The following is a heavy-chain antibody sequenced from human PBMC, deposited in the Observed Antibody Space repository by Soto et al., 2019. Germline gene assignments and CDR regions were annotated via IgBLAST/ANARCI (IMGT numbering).Heavy chain of an antibody. CDR1: GFNISRYA. J-gene: IGHJ6*02. V-gene: IGHV3-23*01. D-gene: IGHD3-10*01. CDR3: ASSSGDLDVYGMDI. Sequence: VSLRLSCAASGFNISRYAMSWVRQATGKGLEWVSTVTGGGHTTYNADSVNGRFTISRDNSKNTLYLQMNNLRAEDTAIYYCASSSGDLDVYGMDIWGPGTTVTVSS. CDR2: VTGGGHTT.